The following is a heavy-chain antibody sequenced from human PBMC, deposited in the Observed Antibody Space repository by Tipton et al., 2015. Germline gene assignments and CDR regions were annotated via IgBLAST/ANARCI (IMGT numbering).Heavy chain of an antibody. J-gene: IGHJ6*02. CDR3: ARDTFPPGSYGMDV. CDR1: GGSISSGGYY. D-gene: IGHD3-10*01. Sequence: TLSLTCTVSGGSISSGGYYWSWIRQHPGKGLEWIGYIYYSGSTHYNPSLKSRFTISLDTSENQFSLKLSSVTAADTAVYYCARDTFPPGSYGMDVWGQGTTVTVSS. CDR2: IYYSGST. V-gene: IGHV4-31*03.